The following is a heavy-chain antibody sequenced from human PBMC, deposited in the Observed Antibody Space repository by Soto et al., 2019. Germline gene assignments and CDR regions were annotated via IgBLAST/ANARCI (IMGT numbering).Heavy chain of an antibody. V-gene: IGHV1-2*02. D-gene: IGHD3-10*02. CDR3: ARDPLSSFAMDV. Sequence: WASVKVSCKASGYIFTGYHMHWVRQAPGQGLEWMGWINPNSGGTKYAQKFQGRVTMTRDTSISTAYMELSSLRSDDTAVYYCARDPLSSFAMDVWGQGTTVTVSS. CDR2: INPNSGGT. CDR1: GYIFTGYH. J-gene: IGHJ6*02.